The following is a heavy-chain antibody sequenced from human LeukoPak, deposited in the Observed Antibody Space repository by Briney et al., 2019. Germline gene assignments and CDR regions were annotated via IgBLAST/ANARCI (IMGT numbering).Heavy chain of an antibody. V-gene: IGHV3-21*01. D-gene: IGHD1-26*01. CDR1: GFTFSSYS. CDR3: ARDSPPSAFDP. J-gene: IGHJ5*02. CDR2: ISSSSSYI. Sequence: PGGSLRLSCAASGFTFSSYSMNWVRQAPGKGLEWVSSISSSSSYIYYAASVKGRFTISRDNAKNSLYLQMNSLTAEDTAEYYCARDSPPSAFDPWGQGTLVTVSS.